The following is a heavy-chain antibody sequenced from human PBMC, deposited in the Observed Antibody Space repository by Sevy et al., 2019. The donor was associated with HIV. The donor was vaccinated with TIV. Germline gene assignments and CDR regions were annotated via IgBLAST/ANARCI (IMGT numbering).Heavy chain of an antibody. CDR2: IHDSGNT. J-gene: IGHJ3*02. Sequence: SETLSLTCTVSGTSISVYFWSWIRQAPGKGLEWIGYIHDSGNTNYNPSLKGRVTMSVNTSKNQFSLKLTSVTAADTAVYFCARDHFYGSSGYWNEALDIWGQGTTVTVSS. V-gene: IGHV4-59*01. D-gene: IGHD3-22*01. CDR1: GTSISVYF. CDR3: ARDHFYGSSGYWNEALDI.